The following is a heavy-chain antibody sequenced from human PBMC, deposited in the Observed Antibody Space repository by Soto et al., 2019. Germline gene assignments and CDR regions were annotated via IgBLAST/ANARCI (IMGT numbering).Heavy chain of an antibody. J-gene: IGHJ4*02. Sequence: EVQVVESGGGLIQPGGSLRLSCAVSGFTVTINYMSWVRQAPGKGLEWVSVIYSGGSTYYADSVKGRFTISRDTSKNTLYLQMNRRRGEDTGRYYFHGYGYWGQGTLVTGSS. D-gene: IGHD5-12*01. CDR2: IYSGGST. CDR1: GFTVTINY. V-gene: IGHV3-53*01. CDR3: HGYGY.